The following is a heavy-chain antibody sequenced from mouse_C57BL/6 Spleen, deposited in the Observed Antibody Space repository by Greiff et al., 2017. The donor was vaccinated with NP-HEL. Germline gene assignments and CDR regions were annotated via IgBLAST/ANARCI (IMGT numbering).Heavy chain of an antibody. CDR1: GFTFSSYA. CDR2: ISSGGDYI. D-gene: IGHD3-1*01. J-gene: IGHJ4*01. CDR3: TRGGATGNYAMDY. V-gene: IGHV5-9-1*02. Sequence: EVMLVESGEGLVKPGGSLKLSCAASGFTFSSYAMSWVRQTPEKRLEWVAYISSGGDYIYYVDTVKGRFTISRDNARNTLYLQMSSLKSEDTAMYYCTRGGATGNYAMDYWGQGTSVTVSS.